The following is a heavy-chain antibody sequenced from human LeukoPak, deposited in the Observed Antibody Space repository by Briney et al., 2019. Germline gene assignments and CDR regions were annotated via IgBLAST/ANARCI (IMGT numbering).Heavy chain of an antibody. J-gene: IGHJ6*02. CDR1: GFTFSSYW. CDR3: ARETFLLALDV. CDR2: INSDGSST. D-gene: IGHD2/OR15-2a*01. Sequence: PGGSLRLSCAASGFTFSSYWMHWVRQAPGKGLVWVSRINSDGSSTSYADSVKGRFTISRDNAKNTLYLEMNSLRAEDTAVYYCARETFLLALDVWGQGTTVTVS. V-gene: IGHV3-74*01.